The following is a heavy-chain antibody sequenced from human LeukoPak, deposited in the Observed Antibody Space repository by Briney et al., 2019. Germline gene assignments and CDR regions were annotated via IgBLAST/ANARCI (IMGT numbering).Heavy chain of an antibody. D-gene: IGHD5-12*01. CDR1: GFTFSDSY. CDR3: ATDSGSSYGSSNY. J-gene: IGHJ4*02. CDR2: ITSSSDYT. V-gene: IGHV3-11*06. Sequence: GGSRRLSCAASGFTFSDSYMSWIRQAPGKGLEWVSYITSSSDYTNYVDSVKGRFTIYRYNGKDSMYLQKNSLRAEDTAVYYSATDSGSSYGSSNYWGQGTLVTVSS.